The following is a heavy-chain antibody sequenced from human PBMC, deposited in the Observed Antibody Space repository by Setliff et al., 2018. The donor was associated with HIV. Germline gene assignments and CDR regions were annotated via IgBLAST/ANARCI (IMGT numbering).Heavy chain of an antibody. CDR2: IYYSGRT. Sequence: PSETLSLTCTVSGGSISSGGYYWSWIRQHPGKGLEWIGYIYYSGRTYHNPSLKSRVTISVDTSRNQFSLTVSSVTAADTAVYFCARLGYVTFDFDYWGQGTLVTVSS. D-gene: IGHD3-16*01. CDR3: ARLGYVTFDFDY. V-gene: IGHV4-31*03. CDR1: GGSISSGGYY. J-gene: IGHJ4*02.